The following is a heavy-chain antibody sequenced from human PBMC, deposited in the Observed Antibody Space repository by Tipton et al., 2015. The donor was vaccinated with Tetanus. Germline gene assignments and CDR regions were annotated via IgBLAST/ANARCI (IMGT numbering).Heavy chain of an antibody. D-gene: IGHD3-3*01. Sequence: SLRLSCAGSGFSFRDFGMNWVRQAPGKGLEWVSHISGAGTTVDYADSVKGRFTISRDNAKNSLYLQMNSLRDEDTAIYYCARDFRPIFGVAQPFDPWGQGTLVTVSS. CDR1: GFSFRDFG. CDR2: ISGAGTTV. CDR3: ARDFRPIFGVAQPFDP. V-gene: IGHV3-48*02. J-gene: IGHJ5*02.